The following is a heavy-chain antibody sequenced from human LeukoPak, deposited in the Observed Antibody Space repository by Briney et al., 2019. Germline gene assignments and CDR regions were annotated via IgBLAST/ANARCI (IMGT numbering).Heavy chain of an antibody. CDR1: GFTFSDYY. CDR2: ISSSGSTI. Sequence: GGSLRLSCAASGFTFSDYYMSWIRQAPGKGLEWVSYISSSGSTIYYADSVKGRFTISRVNAKNSLYLQMNSLRAEDTAVYYCARDLTTLYYYYYYYMDVWGKGTTVTVSS. V-gene: IGHV3-11*04. CDR3: ARDLTTLYYYYYYYMDV. D-gene: IGHD1-1*01. J-gene: IGHJ6*03.